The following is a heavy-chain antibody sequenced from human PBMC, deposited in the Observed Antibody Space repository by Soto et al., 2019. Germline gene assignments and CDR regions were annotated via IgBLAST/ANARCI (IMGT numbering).Heavy chain of an antibody. CDR2: ISGSGGST. CDR1: GFTVSNYA. Sequence: EVQLLESGGGLVQPGGSLRLSCAASGFTVSNYAMSGVRQAPGKGLEWVSGISGSGGSTYYADSVKGRFTISRDNSNNTLYLQMNSLRAEDTAGFYCAKAVRPRMSYYYYMDVWGKGTTVTVSS. J-gene: IGHJ6*03. CDR3: AKAVRPRMSYYYYMDV. V-gene: IGHV3-23*01. D-gene: IGHD3-10*01.